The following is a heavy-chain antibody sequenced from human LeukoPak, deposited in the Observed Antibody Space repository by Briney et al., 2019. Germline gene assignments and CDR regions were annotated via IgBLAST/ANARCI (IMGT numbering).Heavy chain of an antibody. CDR3: ARKPEDMDV. D-gene: IGHD1-14*01. V-gene: IGHV1-2*06. J-gene: IGHJ6*02. CDR1: GYTSTGYY. Sequence: ASVKVSCKASGYTSTGYYIHWMRQAPGQGLEWMGRINPSSGGTNYAQKFQGTVTMTRDTSISTAYMELSRLRSDDTAVYYCARKPEDMDVWGQGTTVTVSS. CDR2: INPSSGGT.